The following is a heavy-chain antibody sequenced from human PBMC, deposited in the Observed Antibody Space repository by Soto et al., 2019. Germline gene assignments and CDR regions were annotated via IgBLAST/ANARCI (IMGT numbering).Heavy chain of an antibody. V-gene: IGHV3-7*01. CDR2: IKQDGSEK. Sequence: GGSLRLSCAASGFTVNNNHMSWVRQAPGKGLEWVANIKQDGSEKYYVDSVKGRFTISRDNAKNSLYLQMNSLRAEDTAVYYCARPLDGYYEYVWGSYRTGAFESWGQGTMVTVSS. CDR1: GFTVNNNH. D-gene: IGHD3-16*02. CDR3: ARPLDGYYEYVWGSYRTGAFES. J-gene: IGHJ3*02.